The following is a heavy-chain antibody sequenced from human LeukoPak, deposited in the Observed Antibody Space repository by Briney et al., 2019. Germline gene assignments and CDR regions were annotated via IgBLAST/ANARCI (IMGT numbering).Heavy chain of an antibody. J-gene: IGHJ4*02. CDR3: ARDGLTHDYDSSGYYFDF. CDR2: ISYDGSNK. D-gene: IGHD3-22*01. CDR1: GFTFSSYG. V-gene: IGHV3-30*03. Sequence: GGSLRLSCAASGFTFSSYGMHWVRQAPGKGLEWVAVISYDGSNKYYADSVKGRFTISRDNSKNTLYLQVNSLRVEDTAIYYCARDGLTHDYDSSGYYFDFWGQGTLVTVSS.